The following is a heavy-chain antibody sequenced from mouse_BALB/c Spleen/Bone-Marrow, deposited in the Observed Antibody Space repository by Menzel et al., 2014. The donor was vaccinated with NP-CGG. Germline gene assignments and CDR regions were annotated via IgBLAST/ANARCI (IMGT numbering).Heavy chain of an antibody. CDR1: GYTFTNYT. CDR3: AREARTGAWFAY. D-gene: IGHD4-1*01. V-gene: IGHV1-4*01. J-gene: IGHJ3*01. CDR2: IVPSSDYT. Sequence: VMLVESGAELARPGASVKMSCKASGYTFTNYTMHWIRQRPGQGLEWIGYIVPSSDYTNYNQNFKDKATLTADKSSSTAYMQLNSLTSEDFAVYYCAREARTGAWFAYWGQGTLVTVSA.